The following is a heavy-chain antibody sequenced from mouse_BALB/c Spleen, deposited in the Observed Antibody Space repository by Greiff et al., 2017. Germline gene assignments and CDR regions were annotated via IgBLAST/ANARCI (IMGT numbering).Heavy chain of an antibody. CDR2: IWSGGST. Sequence: VKLQESGPGLVQPSQSLSITCTVFGFSLTSYGVHWVRQSPGKGLEWLGVIWSGGSTDYNAAFISRLSISKDNSKSQVFFKMNSLQADDTAIYYCARNSQLYDYDWAMDYWGQGTSVTVSS. J-gene: IGHJ4*01. CDR1: GFSLTSYG. CDR3: ARNSQLYDYDWAMDY. D-gene: IGHD2-4*01. V-gene: IGHV2-4-1*01.